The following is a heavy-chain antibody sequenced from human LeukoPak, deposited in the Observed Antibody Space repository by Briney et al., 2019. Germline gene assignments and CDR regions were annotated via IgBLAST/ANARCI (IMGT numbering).Heavy chain of an antibody. V-gene: IGHV3-23*01. CDR2: ISGSGDST. CDR1: GFTFSSYA. CDR3: AKERCSSTICSDDY. Sequence: GGSLRLSCAASGFTFSSYAMSWVRQAPGKGLEWVSTISGSGDSTYYADSVRGRFTISRDNSRNTLYLQMNSLSAADTAVYYCAKERCSSTICSDDYWGQGTLVTVSS. D-gene: IGHD2-2*01. J-gene: IGHJ4*02.